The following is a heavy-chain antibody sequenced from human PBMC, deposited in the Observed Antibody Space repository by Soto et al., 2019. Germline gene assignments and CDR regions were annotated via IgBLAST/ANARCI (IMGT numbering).Heavy chain of an antibody. CDR1: GFSLSTSGMC. J-gene: IGHJ6*02. CDR3: ARSWFPRNYYDSSGYYYRGGPYYYYVKAV. D-gene: IGHD3-22*01. CDR2: IDWDDDK. Sequence: SGPTLVTPTQTLTLTCTFSGFSLSTSGMCVSWIRQPPGKALEWLALIDWDDDKYYSTSLKTRLTISKDTSKNQVVLTMTHMAPVDTATYYCARSWFPRNYYDSSGYYYRGGPYYYYVKAVWSQGTSVTVSS. V-gene: IGHV2-70*01.